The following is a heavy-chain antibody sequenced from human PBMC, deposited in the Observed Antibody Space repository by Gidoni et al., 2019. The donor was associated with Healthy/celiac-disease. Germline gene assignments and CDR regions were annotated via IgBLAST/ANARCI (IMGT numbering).Heavy chain of an antibody. D-gene: IGHD3-22*01. Sequence: EVQLVESGGGLVQPGRSLRLSCAASGFTFDDYAMHWVRQAPGKGLEWVSGISWNSGSIGYADSVKGRFTISRDNAKNSLYLQMNSLRAEDTALYYCAKGKRITMIVADAFDIWGQGTMVTVSS. J-gene: IGHJ3*02. CDR1: GFTFDDYA. CDR2: ISWNSGSI. CDR3: AKGKRITMIVADAFDI. V-gene: IGHV3-9*01.